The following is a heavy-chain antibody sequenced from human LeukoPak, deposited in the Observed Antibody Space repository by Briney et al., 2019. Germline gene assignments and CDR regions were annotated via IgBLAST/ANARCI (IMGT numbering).Heavy chain of an antibody. V-gene: IGHV3-48*04. CDR1: GFTFSSYS. CDR2: ISSSSSTI. CDR3: ARCIVVIPVVRGGGYYGMDV. D-gene: IGHD2-2*01. J-gene: IGHJ6*02. Sequence: GGSLRLSCAASGFTFSSYSMNWVRQAPGKGLEWVSYISSSSSTIYYADSVRGRFTISRDNAKKTLYLQLNSLRPEDTAVYYCARCIVVIPVVRGGGYYGMDVWGQGTTVTVSS.